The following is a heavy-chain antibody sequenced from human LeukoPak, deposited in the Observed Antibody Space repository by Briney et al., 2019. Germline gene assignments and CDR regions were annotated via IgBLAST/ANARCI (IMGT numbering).Heavy chain of an antibody. J-gene: IGHJ5*02. D-gene: IGHD3-3*01. CDR2: ISYDGSNK. CDR1: GFTFSSYA. CDR3: ARGAYDFWSGYMNVNWFDP. V-gene: IGHV3-30-3*01. Sequence: PGRSLRLSCAASGFTFSSYAMHWVRQAPGKGLEWMAVISYDGSNKYYADSVKGRFTISRDNSKNTLYLQMNSLRAEDTAVYYCARGAYDFWSGYMNVNWFDPWGQGTLVTVSS.